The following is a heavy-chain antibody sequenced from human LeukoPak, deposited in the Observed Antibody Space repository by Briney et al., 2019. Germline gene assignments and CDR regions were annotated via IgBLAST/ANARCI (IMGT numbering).Heavy chain of an antibody. J-gene: IGHJ3*02. CDR2: IKSKTDGGTT. V-gene: IGHV3-15*01. Sequence: GGSLRLSCAASGFTFSNAWMSWVRQAPGKGLEWVSRIKSKTDGGTTDYAAPVKGRFTISRDDSKNTLYLQMNSLKTEDTAVYYCTTPLDYGDYDLDAFDIWGQGTMVTVSS. CDR3: TTPLDYGDYDLDAFDI. D-gene: IGHD4-17*01. CDR1: GFTFSNAW.